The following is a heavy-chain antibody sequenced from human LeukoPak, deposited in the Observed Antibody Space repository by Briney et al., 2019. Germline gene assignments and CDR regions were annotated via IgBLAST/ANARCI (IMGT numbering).Heavy chain of an antibody. J-gene: IGHJ6*03. D-gene: IGHD4-17*01. CDR3: ARRPTVTYYYYYYMDV. CDR1: GGSISSSSYY. V-gene: IGHV4-39*01. CDR2: IYYSGST. Sequence: KPSETLSLTCTVSGGSISSSSYYWGWIRQPPGKGLEWIGSIYYSGSTYYNPSLKSRVTISVDTSKNQFSLKLSSVTAADTAVYYCARRPTVTYYYYYYMDVWGKGTTVTVS.